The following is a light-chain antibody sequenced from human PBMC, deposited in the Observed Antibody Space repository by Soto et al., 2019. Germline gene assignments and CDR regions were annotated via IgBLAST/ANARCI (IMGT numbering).Light chain of an antibody. V-gene: IGKV3-15*01. CDR3: QQYNNWPLT. CDR2: GAS. J-gene: IGKJ1*01. Sequence: IVMTQSPPTLSVSPGERATLSCRASQSVSAGLAWYQQKPGQAPRLLIYGASTRATGIPARFSGSGSGTEFTLTISSLQSEDFAVYWCQQYNNWPLTFGQGTKVDIK. CDR1: QSVSAG.